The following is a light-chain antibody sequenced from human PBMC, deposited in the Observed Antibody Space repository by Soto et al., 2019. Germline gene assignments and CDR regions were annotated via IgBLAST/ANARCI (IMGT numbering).Light chain of an antibody. CDR2: GAS. CDR3: QQYGSSPT. CDR1: QSVSSSY. J-gene: IGKJ1*01. Sequence: EIVLTQSPATLSLSPGERGTLSCSASQSVSSSYLAWYQQKPGQAPRLLIYGASSRATGIPDRFSGSGSGTDFTLTISRLEPEDFAVYYCQQYGSSPTFGQGTKVDIK. V-gene: IGKV3-20*01.